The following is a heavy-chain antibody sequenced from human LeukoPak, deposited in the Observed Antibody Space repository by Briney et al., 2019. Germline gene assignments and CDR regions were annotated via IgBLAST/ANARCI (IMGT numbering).Heavy chain of an antibody. CDR3: ARQRRRYRRLPSDYYYMDV. V-gene: IGHV4-4*07. D-gene: IGHD5-18*01. CDR2: IYTSGST. CDR1: GGSMRSYY. J-gene: IGHJ6*03. Sequence: SEALSLTCTVWGGSMRSYYGSWIRQPAGEGVEWIVRIYTSGSTNYNPSLKSRVTMSVDTSKNQFALKLSSVTAADTAVYYCARQRRRYRRLPSDYYYMDVWGNGTTVTVSS.